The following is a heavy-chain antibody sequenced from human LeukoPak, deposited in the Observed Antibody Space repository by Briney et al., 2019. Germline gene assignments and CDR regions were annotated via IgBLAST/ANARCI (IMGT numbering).Heavy chain of an antibody. V-gene: IGHV3-23*01. CDR3: AKDREYQLLSVN. Sequence: GGSLRLSCAASGFTFSSYAMSWVRQAPGKGLEWGSAISGSGGSTYYADSVKGRFTISTENSKNTLYLQMNSLRAEDTAVYYCAKDREYQLLSVNWGQGTLVTVSS. CDR1: GFTFSSYA. CDR2: ISGSGGST. J-gene: IGHJ4*02. D-gene: IGHD2-2*01.